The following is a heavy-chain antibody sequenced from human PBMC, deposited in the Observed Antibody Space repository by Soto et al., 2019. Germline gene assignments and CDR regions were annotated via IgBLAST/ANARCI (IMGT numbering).Heavy chain of an antibody. J-gene: IGHJ6*02. CDR2: INHSGST. CDR1: GGSFSGYY. Sequence: SETLSLTCAVYGGSFSGYYWSWIRQPPGKGLEWIGEINHSGSTNYNPSLKSRVTISVDTSKNQFSLKLGSVTAADTAVYYCARIGSSGWYVPVSLKRRDYYYGMDVWGQGTTVTVSS. V-gene: IGHV4-34*01. CDR3: ARIGSSGWYVPVSLKRRDYYYGMDV. D-gene: IGHD6-19*01.